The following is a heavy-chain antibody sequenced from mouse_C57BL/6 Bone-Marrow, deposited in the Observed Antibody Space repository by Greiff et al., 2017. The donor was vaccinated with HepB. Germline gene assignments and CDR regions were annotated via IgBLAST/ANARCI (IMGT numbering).Heavy chain of an antibody. CDR2: IYPRSGNT. V-gene: IGHV1-81*01. D-gene: IGHD2-1*01. CDR1: GYTFTSYG. CDR3: AMFYYGNSAWFAY. J-gene: IGHJ3*01. Sequence: QVQLKESGAELARPGASVKLSCKASGYTFTSYGISWVKQRTGQGLEWIGEIYPRSGNTYYNEKFKGKATLTADKSSSTAYMELRSLTSEDSAVYFCAMFYYGNSAWFAYWGQGTLVTVSA.